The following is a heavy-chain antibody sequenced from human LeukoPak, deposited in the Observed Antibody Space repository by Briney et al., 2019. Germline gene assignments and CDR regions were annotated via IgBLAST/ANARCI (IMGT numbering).Heavy chain of an antibody. Sequence: PGGTLRLSCAASGFTFSSYGMSWVRQAPGKGLEWVSAISGSGGSTYYADSVKGRFTISRDNSKNTLYLQMNSLRAEDTAVYYCARDLSGSGWFDYWGQGTLVTVSS. D-gene: IGHD6-19*01. V-gene: IGHV3-23*01. CDR3: ARDLSGSGWFDY. CDR1: GFTFSSYG. CDR2: ISGSGGST. J-gene: IGHJ4*02.